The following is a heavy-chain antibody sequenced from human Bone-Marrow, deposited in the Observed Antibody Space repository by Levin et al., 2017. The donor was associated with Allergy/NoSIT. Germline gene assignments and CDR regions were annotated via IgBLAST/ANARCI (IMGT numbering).Heavy chain of an antibody. CDR1: GFSFSAST. CDR2: ITSTSTTI. CDR3: ARASWYGYGVYQGMDV. Sequence: GGSLRLSCAASGFSFSASTMNWVRQAPGKGLEWVSYITSTSTTIEYADSVKGRFTVSRDNAMNSLFLQMNSLRAEDTAVYYCARASWYGYGVYQGMDVWGQGTTVTVSS. J-gene: IGHJ6*02. D-gene: IGHD4-17*01. V-gene: IGHV3-48*01.